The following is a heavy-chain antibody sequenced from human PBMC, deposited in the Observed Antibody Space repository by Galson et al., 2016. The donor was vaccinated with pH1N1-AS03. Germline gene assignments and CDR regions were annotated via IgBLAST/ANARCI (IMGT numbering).Heavy chain of an antibody. D-gene: IGHD6-13*01. V-gene: IGHV3-30-3*01. Sequence: SLRLSCAASGFIFTHYSMHWVRQAPGKGLEWVAVMSYEGTTTYYADSVKGRFTISRDNSKNTLYLQMHSLRTEDKALYYCAREEGGFGSNWLQTDAFDIWGQGTMVTVSS. J-gene: IGHJ3*02. CDR3: AREEGGFGSNWLQTDAFDI. CDR2: MSYEGTTT. CDR1: GFIFTHYS.